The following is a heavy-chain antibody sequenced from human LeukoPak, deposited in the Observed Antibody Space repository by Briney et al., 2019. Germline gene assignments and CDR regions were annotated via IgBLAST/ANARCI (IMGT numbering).Heavy chain of an antibody. CDR1: GYTLTELS. J-gene: IGHJ5*02. CDR2: FDPEDGET. D-gene: IGHD2-2*01. Sequence: ASVKVSCKVSGYTLTELSMHWVRQAPGKGLEWMGGFDPEDGETIYAQKFQGRVTMTEDTSTDTAYMELSSLRSEDTAVYYCARGHCSSTSCYSWIYNWFDPWGQGTLVTVSS. CDR3: ARGHCSSTSCYSWIYNWFDP. V-gene: IGHV1-24*01.